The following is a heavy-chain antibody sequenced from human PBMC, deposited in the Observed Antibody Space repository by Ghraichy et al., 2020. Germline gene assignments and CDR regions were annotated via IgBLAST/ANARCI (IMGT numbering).Heavy chain of an antibody. Sequence: GSLRLSCAASGFIFRGYWMSWVRQAPGKGLEWVANIKKDGSEKYYVDSMKGRFTISRDNAKNSLYLQMNSLRAEDTAVYYCARDLGGGWYFDYWGQGALVTVSS. CDR3: ARDLGGGWYFDY. V-gene: IGHV3-7*01. J-gene: IGHJ4*02. D-gene: IGHD6-19*01. CDR2: IKKDGSEK. CDR1: GFIFRGYW.